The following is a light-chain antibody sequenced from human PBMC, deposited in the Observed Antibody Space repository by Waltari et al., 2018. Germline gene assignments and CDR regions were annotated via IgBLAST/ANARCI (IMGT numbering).Light chain of an antibody. J-gene: IGLJ2*01. CDR2: DVS. V-gene: IGLV2-14*03. CDR1: SNYVGVYNY. CDR3: SSYTNTNTLV. Sequence: QSALTQPASVSGSPGQSITISCTGTSNYVGVYNYVSWYQHLPGKAPKLIIYDVSRWPSGVSNRFSGSKSGNTASLTISGLQAEDEADYYCSSYTNTNTLVFGGGTKVTVL.